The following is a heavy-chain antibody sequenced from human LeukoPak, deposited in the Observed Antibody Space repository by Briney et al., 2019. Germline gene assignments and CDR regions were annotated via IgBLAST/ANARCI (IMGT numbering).Heavy chain of an antibody. CDR3: ARGQRRGYYDFWSRYPYFDY. J-gene: IGHJ4*02. D-gene: IGHD3-3*01. CDR2: ISGRGVV. V-gene: IGHV3-48*03. Sequence: GGSLRLSCVSSGFTFSNYEMNWVRRAPGKGLEWISYISGRGVVYYADSVKGRFTVSRDDANNSLYLQMNSLRAEDTAVYYCARGQRRGYYDFWSRYPYFDYWGQGILVTVSS. CDR1: GFTFSNYE.